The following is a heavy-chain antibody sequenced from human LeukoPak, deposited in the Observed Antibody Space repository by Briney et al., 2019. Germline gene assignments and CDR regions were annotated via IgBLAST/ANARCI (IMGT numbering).Heavy chain of an antibody. Sequence: SETLSLTCGVSGHSLSSDYYRGWIRQPPGKRLEWIGTIHHDGTTYDNPSLKSRVAISVDTSKNQFSLKVKSVTAADTAVYYCARVFDTTMGPFDYWGQGTLVTVSS. CDR3: ARVFDTTMGPFDY. CDR2: IHHDGTT. CDR1: GHSLSSDYY. J-gene: IGHJ4*02. V-gene: IGHV4-38-2*01. D-gene: IGHD5-18*01.